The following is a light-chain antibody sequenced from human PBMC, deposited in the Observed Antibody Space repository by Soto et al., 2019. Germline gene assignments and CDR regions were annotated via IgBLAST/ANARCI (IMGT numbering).Light chain of an antibody. Sequence: SVLTQPPSASGTPGQRVSITCAGSSTDIGRNSISWYQQLPGTAPKLLIYTNNQRPSGVPARFSGSKSGTSASLAISGLQAEDEADHYCAAWDDSMSGWVFGRGTKVTVL. CDR1: STDIGRNS. V-gene: IGLV1-44*01. J-gene: IGLJ3*02. CDR2: TNN. CDR3: AAWDDSMSGWV.